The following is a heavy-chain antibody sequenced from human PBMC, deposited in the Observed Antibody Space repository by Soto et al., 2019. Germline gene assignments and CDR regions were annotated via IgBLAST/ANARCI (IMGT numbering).Heavy chain of an antibody. J-gene: IGHJ3*02. Sequence: SETLFLTCTVSGGSISSYYWSWIRQPPGKGLEWIGYIYYSGSTNYNPSLKSRVTISVDTSKNQFSLKLSSVTAADTAVYYCASSVPDRLGDAFDIWGQGTMVTVSS. CDR2: IYYSGST. CDR3: ASSVPDRLGDAFDI. CDR1: GGSISSYY. V-gene: IGHV4-59*01. D-gene: IGHD3-22*01.